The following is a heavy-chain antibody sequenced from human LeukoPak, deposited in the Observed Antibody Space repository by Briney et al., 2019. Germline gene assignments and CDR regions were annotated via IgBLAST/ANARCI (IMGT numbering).Heavy chain of an antibody. J-gene: IGHJ4*02. Sequence: PGGSLRLSCAVSGFTVSSNYMSWVRQAPGKGLEWVSVIYSGGSTYYADSVKGRFTISRDNSKNTLYLQMNSLRAEDTAVYYCAAGHSGTYYLRGWDQGTLVTVSS. V-gene: IGHV3-53*01. CDR3: AAGHSGTYYLRG. D-gene: IGHD1-26*01. CDR1: GFTVSSNY. CDR2: IYSGGST.